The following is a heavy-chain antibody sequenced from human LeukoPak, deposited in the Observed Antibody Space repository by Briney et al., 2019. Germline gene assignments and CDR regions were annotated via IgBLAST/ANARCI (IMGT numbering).Heavy chain of an antibody. CDR1: GFTFSDYY. J-gene: IGHJ4*02. V-gene: IGHV3-11*01. CDR3: ARTIYGSGSYYNVLLYFDY. D-gene: IGHD3-10*01. CDR2: ISSSGSTI. Sequence: GGSLRLSCAASGFTFSDYYMSWIRQAPGKGLEWVSYISSSGSTIYYADSVKGRFTISRDNAKNSLYLQMNSLRAEDTAVYYCARTIYGSGSYYNVLLYFDYWGQGTLVTVSS.